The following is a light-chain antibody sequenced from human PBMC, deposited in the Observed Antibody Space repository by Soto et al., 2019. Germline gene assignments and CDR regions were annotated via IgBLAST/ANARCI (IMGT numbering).Light chain of an antibody. J-gene: IGKJ1*01. Sequence: EVVMTQSPATLSVSPGERGTLSCRASHSFSSSLAWYQQKPGQAPRLLISGASTRAAGIPARFSGSGSGTEFTLTISILQSEDFAVYYCQQYDNWPRTFGQGTKVDI. V-gene: IGKV3-15*01. CDR1: HSFSSS. CDR2: GAS. CDR3: QQYDNWPRT.